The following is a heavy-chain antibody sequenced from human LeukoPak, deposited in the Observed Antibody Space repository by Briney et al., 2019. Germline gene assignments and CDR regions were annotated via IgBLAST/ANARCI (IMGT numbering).Heavy chain of an antibody. CDR3: ARGRGLES. J-gene: IGHJ5*02. CDR2: IKQDGSEK. CDR1: GYTFRSFW. Sequence: GGSLRLSCAASGYTFRSFWMSWVRQAPGKGLERVANIKQDGSEKYYVDSVKGRFTISRDNAKNSLYLVMSSLRVEDTAVYYCARGRGLESWGQGTLVTVSS. V-gene: IGHV3-7*01. D-gene: IGHD3-3*01.